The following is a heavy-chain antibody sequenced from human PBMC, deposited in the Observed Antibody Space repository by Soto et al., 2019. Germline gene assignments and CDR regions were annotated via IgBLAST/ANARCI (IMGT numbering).Heavy chain of an antibody. J-gene: IGHJ4*02. Sequence: QVQLVESGGGVVQPGRSLRLSCVVSGITFSRYGMYWVRQAPGKGLEWVAVISDDGIKKYNADSVKGRFTISRDNSKNTLYLQMNNLRVEDTAFYYCARDWSGWSFDYWGQGTLVTVSS. CDR2: ISDDGIKK. V-gene: IGHV3-30*03. CDR3: ARDWSGWSFDY. D-gene: IGHD6-19*01. CDR1: GITFSRYG.